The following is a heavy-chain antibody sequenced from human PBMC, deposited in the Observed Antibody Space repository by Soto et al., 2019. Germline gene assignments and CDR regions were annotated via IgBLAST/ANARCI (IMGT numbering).Heavy chain of an antibody. V-gene: IGHV4-59*08. CDR1: GGSISSYY. Sequence: SETLSLTCTVSGGSISSYYWNWIRQPPGKGLEWIGYIYYSGRTNFNPSLKSRVTISVDTSKNQFSLKLSSVTAADTAVYYCATYEMGGAGRGRWGQGTLVTVS. D-gene: IGHD1-26*01. J-gene: IGHJ4*02. CDR3: ATYEMGGAGRGR. CDR2: IYYSGRT.